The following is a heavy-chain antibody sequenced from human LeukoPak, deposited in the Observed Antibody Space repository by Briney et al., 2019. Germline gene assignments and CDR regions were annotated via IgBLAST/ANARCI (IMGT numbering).Heavy chain of an antibody. CDR2: ITSSSTYV. CDR1: GFTSFSNYS. Sequence: PGGSLRLSCAASGFTSFSNYSMNWVRQAPGKGLEWVSSITSSSTYVYYADSVKGRFTISRDNAKNSLYLQMNSLRAEDTAVYYCAAGLGLRFGLYYWGQGTLVTVSS. D-gene: IGHD3/OR15-3a*01. J-gene: IGHJ4*02. CDR3: AAGLGLRFGLYY. V-gene: IGHV3-21*01.